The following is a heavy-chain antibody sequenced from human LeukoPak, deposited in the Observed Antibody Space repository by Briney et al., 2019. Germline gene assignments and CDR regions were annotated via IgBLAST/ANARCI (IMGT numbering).Heavy chain of an antibody. V-gene: IGHV4-34*01. CDR2: INHSGST. J-gene: IGHJ4*02. CDR1: GGSFSGYY. D-gene: IGHD3-16*01. CDR3: ARLYDYVWGSYVDY. Sequence: SETLSFTCAVYGGSFSGYYWSWIRQPPRKGLEWIGEINHSGSTNYNPSLKSRVTISVDTSKNQFSLKLSSVTAADTAVYYCARLYDYVWGSYVDYWGQGTLVTVSS.